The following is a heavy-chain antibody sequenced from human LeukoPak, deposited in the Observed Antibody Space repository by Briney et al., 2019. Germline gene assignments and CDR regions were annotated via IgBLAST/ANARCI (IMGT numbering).Heavy chain of an antibody. J-gene: IGHJ6*03. Sequence: GGSLRLSCAASGFTFSSYGMSWVRQAPGKGLEWVSAISGSGGSTYYADSVKGRFTISRDNSKNTLYLQMNSLRAEDTAVYYCAKGMSPGLDYYYMDVWGKGTTVTISS. CDR3: AKGMSPGLDYYYMDV. V-gene: IGHV3-23*01. CDR2: ISGSGGST. CDR1: GFTFSSYG.